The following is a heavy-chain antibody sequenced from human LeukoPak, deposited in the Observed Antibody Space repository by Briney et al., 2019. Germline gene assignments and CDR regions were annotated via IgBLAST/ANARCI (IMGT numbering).Heavy chain of an antibody. CDR2: ISSSSSYI. D-gene: IGHD4-17*01. Sequence: GGSLRLCCAASGFTFSSYSMNWVRQAPGKGLEWDSSISSSSSYIYYADSVKGRFTISRDNAKNSLYLQMNSLRAEDTAVYYCARARTTATTAPINYWGQGTLVTVPS. CDR1: GFTFSSYS. J-gene: IGHJ4*02. CDR3: ARARTTATTAPINY. V-gene: IGHV3-21*01.